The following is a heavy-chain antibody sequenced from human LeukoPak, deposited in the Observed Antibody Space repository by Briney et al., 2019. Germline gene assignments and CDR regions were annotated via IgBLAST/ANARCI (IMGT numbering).Heavy chain of an antibody. J-gene: IGHJ4*02. Sequence: ASVKVSCKASGYKFTSYGISWVRQAPGQGLEWMGWISGYNGNTNYAQKLQGRVTMTTDTSTSTAYMELRSLRSDDTAVYYCAREYCSTTRCYMADYWGQGTLVTVSS. CDR1: GYKFTSYG. CDR2: ISGYNGNT. CDR3: AREYCSTTRCYMADY. V-gene: IGHV1-18*01. D-gene: IGHD2-2*01.